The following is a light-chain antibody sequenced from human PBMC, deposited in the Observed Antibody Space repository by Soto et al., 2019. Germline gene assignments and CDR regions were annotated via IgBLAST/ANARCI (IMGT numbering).Light chain of an antibody. CDR2: XAV. CDR1: QTISIW. V-gene: IGKV1-5*03. CDR3: QHYNSYSEA. J-gene: IGKJ1*01. Sequence: DIQMTQSPATLSGSVGDRVTITCRASQTISIWLAWXQXKXGXXPXXXIXXAVTSKSGVPSRFSGSGSGTEFTLTISSLQPDDFATYYCQHYNSYSEAFGQGTKV.